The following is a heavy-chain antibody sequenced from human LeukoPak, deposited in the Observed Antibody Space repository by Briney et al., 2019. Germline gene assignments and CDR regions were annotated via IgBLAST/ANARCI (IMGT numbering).Heavy chain of an antibody. CDR1: GYSISSGYY. CDR2: IYHSGT. J-gene: IGHJ4*02. Sequence: PSETLSLTCTVSGYSISSGYYWGWIWQPPGKGLEWIGSIYHSGTYYNPSFKSRVTITVDMSKNQFSLKLSSVTAADTAMYYCARGIVGATVYFDYWGQGTLVTVSS. V-gene: IGHV4-38-2*02. D-gene: IGHD1-26*01. CDR3: ARGIVGATVYFDY.